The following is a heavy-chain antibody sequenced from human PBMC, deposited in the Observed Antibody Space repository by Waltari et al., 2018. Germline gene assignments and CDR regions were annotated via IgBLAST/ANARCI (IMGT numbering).Heavy chain of an antibody. CDR3: AREITVGATLDF. Sequence: QLVESGGGLVQPGGSLRLSCAASGFTVSSNYMSWVRQAPGRGLEWLSIIYPDGFTYYTESVKHRFTISRDNSKNMVYLQMNSLRAEDTAVYHCAREITVGATLDFWGQGTLVSVSS. J-gene: IGHJ4*02. D-gene: IGHD1-26*01. V-gene: IGHV3-66*01. CDR1: GFTVSSNY. CDR2: IYPDGFT.